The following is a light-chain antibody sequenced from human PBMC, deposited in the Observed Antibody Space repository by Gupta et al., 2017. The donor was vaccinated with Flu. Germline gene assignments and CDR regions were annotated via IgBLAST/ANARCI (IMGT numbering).Light chain of an antibody. J-gene: IGKJ4*01. CDR2: LGS. CDR1: QSLLNGNGYNY. V-gene: IGKV2-28*01. CDR3: RQGLQTPIT. Sequence: VSPGEPASISCRSTQSLLNGNGYNYLDWYLQKPGQSPQLLIYLGSNRASGVPDRFSGSGSGTDFTLKISRVEAEDVGTYYCRQGLQTPITFGGGSKVEIK.